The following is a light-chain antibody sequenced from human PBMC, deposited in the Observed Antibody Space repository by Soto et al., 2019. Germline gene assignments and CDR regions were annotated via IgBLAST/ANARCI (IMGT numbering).Light chain of an antibody. CDR2: TAS. V-gene: IGKV1-39*01. CDR1: QNIIKS. J-gene: IGKJ1*01. Sequence: DIQMTQSPSSLSAPVGDKITITCRASQNIIKSLNWYQLKPGKAPKLLINTASSLQSEVPSRFSGSGSGTDFSLTIRSLQPEDFATYFCQQSFIKPWTFGQGTKVDIK. CDR3: QQSFIKPWT.